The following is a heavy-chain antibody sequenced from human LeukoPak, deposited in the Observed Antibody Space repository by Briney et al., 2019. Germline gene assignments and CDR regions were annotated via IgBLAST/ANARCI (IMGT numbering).Heavy chain of an antibody. Sequence: SETLSLTCTVSGDSISGYHWNWIRQSAGKGLEWIGRVFSDGSTSYNPSLKSRVIMSVDTSKNQMALKLISVTAADTAVYYCARAQFGTFSRFDPWGQGTLVTVTS. CDR3: ARAQFGTFSRFDP. CDR1: GDSISGYH. D-gene: IGHD1-1*01. V-gene: IGHV4-4*07. J-gene: IGHJ5*02. CDR2: VFSDGST.